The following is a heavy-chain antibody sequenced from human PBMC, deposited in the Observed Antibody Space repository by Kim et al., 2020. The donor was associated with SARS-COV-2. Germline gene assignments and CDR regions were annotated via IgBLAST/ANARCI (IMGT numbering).Heavy chain of an antibody. V-gene: IGHV3-30*02. Sequence: GGSLRLSCAASGFNLSSYAMHWVRQAPGKGLEWVAVIPFDGTNKYYGDSVKGRFTISRDNSKNTLYLQMNSLRAEDTAFYYCVKVGTSSLRDWFDPWGQGTLVTVSS. J-gene: IGHJ5*02. CDR1: GFNLSSYA. CDR3: VKVGTSSLRDWFDP. D-gene: IGHD2-2*01. CDR2: IPFDGTNK.